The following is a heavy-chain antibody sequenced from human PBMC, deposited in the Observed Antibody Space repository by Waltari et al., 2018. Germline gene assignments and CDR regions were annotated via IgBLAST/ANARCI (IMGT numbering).Heavy chain of an antibody. J-gene: IGHJ4*02. CDR3: ARGGLI. CDR1: GGSISSRSYY. D-gene: IGHD3-16*01. V-gene: IGHV4-39*07. Sequence: QLQLQESGPGLVKPSETLSLTCTVSGGSISSRSYYWGWIRQPPGKGLEWIASIYYSGCTYFNPTLSSRVTISVDTSKNQFSLKLSSVTAADTAVYYCARGGLIWGQGTLVTVSS. CDR2: IYYSGCT.